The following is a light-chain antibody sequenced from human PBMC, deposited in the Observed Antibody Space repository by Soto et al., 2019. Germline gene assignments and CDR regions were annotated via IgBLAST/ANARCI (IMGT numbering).Light chain of an antibody. J-gene: IGLJ2*01. CDR3: SSYAASNSLVV. Sequence: QSALTQPPSASGSPGQSVTISCIGTSSDVGGYNYVSWYQQHPGKAPKLMIYEVSKRPSGVPDRFSGSKSGNTASLTVSGLQAEDEADYYCSSYAASNSLVVFGGGTKLTVL. CDR2: EVS. CDR1: SSDVGGYNY. V-gene: IGLV2-8*01.